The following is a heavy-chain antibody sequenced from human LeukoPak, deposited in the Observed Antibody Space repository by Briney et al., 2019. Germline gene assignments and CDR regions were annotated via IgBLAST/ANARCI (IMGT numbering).Heavy chain of an antibody. CDR3: ARGAAGNYYYYYMDV. V-gene: IGHV3-21*01. D-gene: IGHD6-13*01. CDR2: ISSSSSYR. Sequence: GGSLILSCAASGFTFSSYGMSWVRQAPGKGLEWVSSISSSSSYRYYADSVKGRFTISRDNAKNSLYLQMNSLRAEDTAVYYCARGAAGNYYYYYMDVWGKGTTVTVSS. CDR1: GFTFSSYG. J-gene: IGHJ6*03.